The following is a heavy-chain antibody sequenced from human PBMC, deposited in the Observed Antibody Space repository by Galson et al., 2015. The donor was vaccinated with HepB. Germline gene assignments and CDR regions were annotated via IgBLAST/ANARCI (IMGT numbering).Heavy chain of an antibody. J-gene: IGHJ4*02. CDR2: ISYDGSNK. CDR1: GFTFSSYG. Sequence: SLRLSCAASGFTFSSYGMHWVRQAPGKGLERVAVISYDGSNKYYADSVKGRFTISRDNSKNTLYLQMNSLRAEDTAVYYCAKESMGGYSYGYLSGYWGQGTLVTVSS. CDR3: AKESMGGYSYGYLSGY. D-gene: IGHD5-18*01. V-gene: IGHV3-30*18.